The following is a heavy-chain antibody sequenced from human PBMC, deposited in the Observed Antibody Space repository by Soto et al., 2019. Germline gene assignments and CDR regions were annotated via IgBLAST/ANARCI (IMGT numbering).Heavy chain of an antibody. D-gene: IGHD3-22*01. J-gene: IGHJ4*01. CDR2: IIPIFATA. CDR3: ASGSYYDISGYHWGFDY. CDR1: GGTFSSYA. V-gene: IGHV1-69*13. Sequence: SVKVSCKASGGTFSSYAIKWVRQAPGQGLEGLGKIIPIFATASYAQNFQGRVTLTADESTSTAYMELSRLKSEDTAGYYLASGSYYDISGYHWGFDYWGQGTLVTVSS.